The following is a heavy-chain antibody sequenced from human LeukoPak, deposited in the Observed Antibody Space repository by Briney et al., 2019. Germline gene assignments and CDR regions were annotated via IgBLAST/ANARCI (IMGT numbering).Heavy chain of an antibody. CDR1: GGSISSYY. CDR3: ARGPLTFSYYYGMDV. V-gene: IGHV4-59*01. Sequence: SETLSLTCTVSGGSISSYYWSWIRQPPSKGREWIGYIYYSGSTNYNPSLKSRVTISVDTSKNQFSLKLSSVTAADTAVYYCARGPLTFSYYYGMDVWGQGTTVTVSS. CDR2: IYYSGST. J-gene: IGHJ6*02.